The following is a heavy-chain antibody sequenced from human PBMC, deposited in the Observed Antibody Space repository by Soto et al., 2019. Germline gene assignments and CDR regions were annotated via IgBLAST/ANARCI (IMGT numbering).Heavy chain of an antibody. V-gene: IGHV4-4*07. CDR3: AMLRGSSSYFFDF. CDR1: GGSIRTYY. J-gene: IGHJ4*02. Sequence: QVHLQESGPGLGKPSETLSLTCTVSGGSIRTYYWNWIRQSAGKGLEWIGRIYTSGRPNYNHYLKSRVTMSVDTSKNKFSVKLSSVTAADMAVDYLAMLRGSSSYFFDFWGQETLVTVSS. D-gene: IGHD6-6*01. CDR2: IYTSGRP.